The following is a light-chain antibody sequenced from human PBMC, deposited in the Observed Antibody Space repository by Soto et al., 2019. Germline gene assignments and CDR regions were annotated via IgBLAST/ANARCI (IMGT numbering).Light chain of an antibody. CDR2: EVS. Sequence: QSVLTQPASVSGSPGQSITISCTGTSSDVGGYNYVSWYQQHPGKAPKLMIYEVSNRPSGVSNRFSGSKSGNTASLTISGLQAQDEADYYRRSYTRSSPSVLGTGTKVTVL. V-gene: IGLV2-14*01. J-gene: IGLJ1*01. CDR3: RSYTRSSPSV. CDR1: SSDVGGYNY.